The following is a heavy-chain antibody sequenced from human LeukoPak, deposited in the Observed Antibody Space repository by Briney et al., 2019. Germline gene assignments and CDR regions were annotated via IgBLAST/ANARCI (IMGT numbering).Heavy chain of an antibody. CDR3: ARGDVYGPAFRSSSGLVDY. D-gene: IGHD3-22*01. V-gene: IGHV1-18*01. Sequence: ASVNVSCKACGYTFTSYGIPWVRQAPGQGLEGMGWISGYNGNTHYAQELQGRVTMTTDTSTSTAYMALRSPRSDDTAVYYCARGDVYGPAFRSSSGLVDYWGQGTLVTVSS. CDR2: ISGYNGNT. J-gene: IGHJ4*02. CDR1: GYTFTSYG.